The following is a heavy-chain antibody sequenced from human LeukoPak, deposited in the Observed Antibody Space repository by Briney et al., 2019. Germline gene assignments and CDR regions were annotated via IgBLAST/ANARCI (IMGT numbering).Heavy chain of an antibody. CDR3: AKGGHYLDV. J-gene: IGHJ6*03. CDR1: GFTFSSYE. Sequence: GGSLRLSCAASGFTFSSYEMNWVRQAPGKGLEWVSYISSSGSTIYYADSVKGRFTISRDNSKNTLYLQMNSLRAEDTAVYYCAKGGHYLDVWGKGTTVTVSS. CDR2: ISSSGSTI. V-gene: IGHV3-48*03.